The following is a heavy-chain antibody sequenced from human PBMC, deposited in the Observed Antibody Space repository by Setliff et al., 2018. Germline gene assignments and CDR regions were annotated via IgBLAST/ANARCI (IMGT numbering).Heavy chain of an antibody. D-gene: IGHD2-21*01. CDR1: ANTLSTSYY. CDR2: IYKGGST. V-gene: IGHV4-38-2*01. CDR3: ATRTFAVIPHFGLGLDYFYGMDV. J-gene: IGHJ6*02. Sequence: PSETLSLTCAVSANTLSTSYYWGWVRQPPGKGLEWIGDIYKGGSTYYNPSLRSRVSMCLDTSKRQVSLNLNSVTAADTGVYYCATRTFAVIPHFGLGLDYFYGMDVWGRGTTVTVSS.